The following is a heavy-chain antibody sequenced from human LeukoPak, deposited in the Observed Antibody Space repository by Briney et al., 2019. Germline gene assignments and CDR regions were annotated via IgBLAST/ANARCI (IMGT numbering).Heavy chain of an antibody. Sequence: GGSLRLSCAASAFTFSTYAMHWVRPAPGKGLEWVAVISYGGSDEYYADSVKGRFTISRDNSRNTLYLQMNSLRAEDTAVYYCARDQGSSGWYSASDYWGQGTLVTVSS. CDR3: ARDQGSSGWYSASDY. V-gene: IGHV3-30-3*01. J-gene: IGHJ4*02. D-gene: IGHD6-19*01. CDR2: ISYGGSDE. CDR1: AFTFSTYA.